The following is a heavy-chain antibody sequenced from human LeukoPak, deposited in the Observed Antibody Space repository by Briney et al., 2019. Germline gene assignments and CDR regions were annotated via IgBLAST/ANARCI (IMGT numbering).Heavy chain of an antibody. CDR2: VSAYNGST. J-gene: IGHJ4*02. CDR3: AKSGGSYNLDY. D-gene: IGHD1-14*01. V-gene: IGHV1-18*01. CDR1: GYTFTSYG. Sequence: ASEKVSCKASGYTFTSYGISWVRQAPGQGLEWMGWVSAYNGSTNYAQKLQGRVTMTSDTSTSTAYMELRSLRSDDTAVYYCAKSGGSYNLDYWGQGTLVTVSS.